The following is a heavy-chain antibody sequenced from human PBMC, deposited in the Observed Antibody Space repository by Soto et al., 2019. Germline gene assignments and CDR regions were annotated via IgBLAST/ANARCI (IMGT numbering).Heavy chain of an antibody. CDR1: GFSLNTGGLA. CDR2: IYWDNDK. J-gene: IGHJ6*02. Sequence: QITLKESGPTLVKPTQTLTLTCTFSGFSLNTGGLAVGWIRQPPGKALEWLALIYWDNDKRYSPSLRSRLTITKDTSKNQAVLTMTNMDPVDAATYYCVHSRCGGDCLQSYSSHYYYGMDVWGQGTTVTVSS. D-gene: IGHD2-21*02. V-gene: IGHV2-5*02. CDR3: VHSRCGGDCLQSYSSHYYYGMDV.